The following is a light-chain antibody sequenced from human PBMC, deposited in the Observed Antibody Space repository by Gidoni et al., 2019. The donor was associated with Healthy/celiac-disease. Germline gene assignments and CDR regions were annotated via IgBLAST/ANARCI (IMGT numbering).Light chain of an antibody. J-gene: IGLJ2*01. Sequence: SYELTQPPSVSVPPGQTARITCSGDALAKQYAYWYQQKPGQAPILVMYKDSERPSGIPERFSGSSSGTTVTLTISGVQAEDEADYYCQSAVSSTTYVVFGGGTKLTVL. CDR3: QSAVSSTTYVV. V-gene: IGLV3-25*03. CDR1: ALAKQY. CDR2: KDS.